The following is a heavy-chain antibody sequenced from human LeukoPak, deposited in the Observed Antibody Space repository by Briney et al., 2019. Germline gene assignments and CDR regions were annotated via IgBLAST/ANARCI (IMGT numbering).Heavy chain of an antibody. CDR3: AREVAVAWNWFDP. CDR2: IYDSGRT. CDR1: GGSISSYY. J-gene: IGHJ5*02. V-gene: IGHV4-4*07. Sequence: SSETLSLTCTVSGGSISSYYWTWIRQPAGKGLEWIGRIYDSGRTNYCPSLKSRVTISLDKSKNQFSLKLNSVTAVDTAVYYCAREVAVAWNWFDPWGQGILVTVSS. D-gene: IGHD6-19*01.